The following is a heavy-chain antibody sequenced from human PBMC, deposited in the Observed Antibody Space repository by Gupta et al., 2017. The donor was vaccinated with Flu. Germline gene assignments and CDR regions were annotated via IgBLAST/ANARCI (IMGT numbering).Heavy chain of an antibody. D-gene: IGHD1-7*01. CDR3: AREWELELLSDDAFDI. Sequence: EVQLVESGGGLVQPGGSLRLSCAASGFTFSSYEMNWVRQAPGKGLEWVSYISSSGSTIYYADSVKGRFTISRDNAKNSLYLQMNSLRAEDTAVYYCAREWELELLSDDAFDIWGQGTMVTVSS. J-gene: IGHJ3*02. CDR1: GFTFSSYE. CDR2: ISSSGSTI. V-gene: IGHV3-48*03.